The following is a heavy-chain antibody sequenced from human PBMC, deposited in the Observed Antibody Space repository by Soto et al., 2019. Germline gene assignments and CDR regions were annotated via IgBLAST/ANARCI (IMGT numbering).Heavy chain of an antibody. D-gene: IGHD6-13*01. CDR1: GGSITNGGYY. J-gene: IGHJ6*02. CDR3: ARDFWAAGGMDV. Sequence: QGQLQGSGPGLVKPSQTLSLTCTVSGGSITNGGYYWSWIRQHPGKGLEWIGYIYYSGTTNYNPSLKSRVTISVDTSKNQFSLKLSSVTAADTAVYYCARDFWAAGGMDVWGQGTTVTVSS. CDR2: IYYSGTT. V-gene: IGHV4-31*03.